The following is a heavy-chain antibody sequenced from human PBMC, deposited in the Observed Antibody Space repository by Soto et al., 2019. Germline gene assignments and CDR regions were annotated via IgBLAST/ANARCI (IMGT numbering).Heavy chain of an antibody. CDR2: VHESGST. Sequence: PSETLSLTCSVSGDAISNYYWSWIRQTPGRGMEWIGCVHESGSTDYNHSLRGRVIISLHTSKSKFSLSLRSATAADTATYYCARGTRALITSFFAYWGQGIPVTVSS. J-gene: IGHJ4*02. V-gene: IGHV4-59*03. CDR1: GDAISNYY. D-gene: IGHD1-20*01. CDR3: ARGTRALITSFFAY.